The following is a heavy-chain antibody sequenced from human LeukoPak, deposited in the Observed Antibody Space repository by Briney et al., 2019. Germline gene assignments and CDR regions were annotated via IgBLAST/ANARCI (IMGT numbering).Heavy chain of an antibody. CDR2: ITSSGSYT. CDR1: GFTFSDYY. D-gene: IGHD2-15*01. V-gene: IGHV3-11*06. Sequence: PGGSLRLSCAASGFTFSDYYMSWIRQAPGKGPEWISYITSSGSYTNYADSVKGRFTISRDNAKNSLYLQMNSLRAEDTAVYYCARWRYCSGGSCPPGWFDPWGQGTLVIVSS. J-gene: IGHJ5*02. CDR3: ARWRYCSGGSCPPGWFDP.